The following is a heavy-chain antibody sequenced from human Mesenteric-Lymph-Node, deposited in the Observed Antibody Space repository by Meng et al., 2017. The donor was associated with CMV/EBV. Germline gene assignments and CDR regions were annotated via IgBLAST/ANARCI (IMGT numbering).Heavy chain of an antibody. CDR2: ISYDGSNK. Sequence: GESLKISCAASGFTFSSYAMHWVRQAPGKGLEWVAIISYDGSNKYYADSVKGRFTISRDNSKNTLYLQMNSLRAEDTAVYYCAKGKWWSSSEYYYYYYGMDVWGQGTTVTVSS. CDR1: GFTFSSYA. V-gene: IGHV3-30-3*01. D-gene: IGHD6-6*01. J-gene: IGHJ6*02. CDR3: AKGKWWSSSEYYYYYYGMDV.